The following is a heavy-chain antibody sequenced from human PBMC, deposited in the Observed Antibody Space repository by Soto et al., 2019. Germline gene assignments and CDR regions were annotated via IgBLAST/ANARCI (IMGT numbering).Heavy chain of an antibody. CDR1: GFTFSSYG. D-gene: IGHD3-10*01. J-gene: IGHJ4*02. V-gene: IGHV3-33*01. CDR2: IWYDGSNK. CDR3: AMGFGEGDYFDY. Sequence: QVQLVESGGGVVQPGRSLRLSCAASGFTFSSYGMHWVRQAPGKGLEWVAVIWYDGSNKYYADSVKGRFTISRDNSKNTLDLQMNSLRAEDTAVYYCAMGFGEGDYFDYWGQGTLVTVSS.